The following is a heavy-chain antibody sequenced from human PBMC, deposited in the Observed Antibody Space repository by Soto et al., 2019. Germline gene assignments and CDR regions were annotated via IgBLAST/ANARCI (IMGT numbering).Heavy chain of an antibody. CDR1: GGTFSIYT. CDR3: ARDRDNSNWPNFDY. D-gene: IGHD6-13*01. Sequence: QVQLVQSGSEVKKPGSSVKVSCKASGGTFSIYTISWVRQAPGQGLEWMGRVIPIFDVTSYAQRFQGRFTITADKSTTTAYMELSSLRSEDTAVYYCARDRDNSNWPNFDYWGQGTLVTVSS. CDR2: VIPIFDVT. J-gene: IGHJ4*02. V-gene: IGHV1-69*02.